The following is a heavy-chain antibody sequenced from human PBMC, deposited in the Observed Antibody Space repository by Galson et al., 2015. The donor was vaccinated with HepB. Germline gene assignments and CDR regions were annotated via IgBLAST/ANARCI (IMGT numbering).Heavy chain of an antibody. CDR2: IIPILGMA. D-gene: IGHD7-27*01. CDR3: ARGDRLTGVVD. Sequence: SVKVSCKASGGTFSSYTINWVRQAPGQGLEWMGRIIPILGMANSTQKLQDRVRITADKSTGTAYMEMSSLTSEDTAVYYCARGDRLTGVVDWGQGTLVTVSS. J-gene: IGHJ4*02. CDR1: GGTFSSYT. V-gene: IGHV1-69*02.